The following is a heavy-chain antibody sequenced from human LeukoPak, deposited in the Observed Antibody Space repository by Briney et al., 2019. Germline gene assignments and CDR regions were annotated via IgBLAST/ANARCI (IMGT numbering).Heavy chain of an antibody. CDR2: ISGSGGST. CDR3: ARDGLGNYYYYMDV. CDR1: GFTFSSYA. D-gene: IGHD7-27*01. V-gene: IGHV3-23*01. J-gene: IGHJ6*03. Sequence: GGSLRLSCAASGFTFSSYAMSWVRQAPGKGLEWVSAISGSGGSTYYADSVKGRFTISRDNSKNTLYLQMNSLRAEDTAVSYCARDGLGNYYYYMDVWGKGTTVTVSS.